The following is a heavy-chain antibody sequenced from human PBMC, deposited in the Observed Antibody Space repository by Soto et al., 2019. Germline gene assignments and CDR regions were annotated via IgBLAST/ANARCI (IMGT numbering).Heavy chain of an antibody. D-gene: IGHD1-1*01. V-gene: IGHV4-30-4*01. J-gene: IGHJ4*02. CDR1: GGSISSGDYY. Sequence: TLSLTCTVSGGSISSGDYYWSWIRQPPGKGLEWIGYIYYSGSTYYNPSLKSRVTISVDTSKNQFSLKLSSVTAADTAVYXXXXXXXXYTXYXYWGQGTLVTVSS. CDR2: IYYSGST. CDR3: XXXXXXYTXYXY.